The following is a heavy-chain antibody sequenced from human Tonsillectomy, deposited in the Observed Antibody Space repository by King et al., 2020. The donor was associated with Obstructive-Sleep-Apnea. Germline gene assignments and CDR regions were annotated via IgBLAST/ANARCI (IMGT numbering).Heavy chain of an antibody. D-gene: IGHD3-22*01. J-gene: IGHJ2*01. V-gene: IGHV3-30*04. CDR3: ARDPSGYDSRGDYYDWSFDL. Sequence: VGRAAGEGGEGGAGRAGGGRNEYDADRVMGRFTISRENSKNTLYLQMNSLSADDTAVYYCARDPSGYDSRGDYYDWSFDLWGRGTLVTVSS. CDR2: RAGGGRNE.